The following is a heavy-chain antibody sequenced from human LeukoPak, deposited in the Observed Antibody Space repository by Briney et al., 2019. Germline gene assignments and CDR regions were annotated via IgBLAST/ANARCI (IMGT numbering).Heavy chain of an antibody. V-gene: IGHV1-69*04. CDR1: GGTFSSYA. CDR2: IIPILGIA. D-gene: IGHD3-16*01. CDR3: ARAAKERGDDAFDI. J-gene: IGHJ3*02. Sequence: SVKVSCKASGGTFSSYAISWVRQAPGQGLEWMRRIIPILGIANYAQKFQGRVTITADKSTSTAYMELSSLRSEDTAVYYCARAAKERGDDAFDIWGQGTMVTVSS.